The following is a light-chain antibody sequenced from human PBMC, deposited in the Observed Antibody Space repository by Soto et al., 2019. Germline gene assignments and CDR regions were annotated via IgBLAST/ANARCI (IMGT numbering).Light chain of an antibody. CDR2: AAT. V-gene: IGKV1-12*01. Sequence: IQMTQSPSSVSASVGDRVTITCRASQDISSLLAWYQHKPGKAPKLLIYAATTLQSGVPSRFSGGESGTEFTLTISSLQPDDFATDYGQQADTFPFTFGPGTKVDMK. CDR1: QDISSL. CDR3: QQADTFPFT. J-gene: IGKJ3*01.